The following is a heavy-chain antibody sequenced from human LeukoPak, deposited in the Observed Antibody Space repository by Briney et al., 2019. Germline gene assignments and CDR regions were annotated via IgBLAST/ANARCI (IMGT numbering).Heavy chain of an antibody. CDR3: ARESSEYYYDSSGYYHDY. J-gene: IGHJ4*02. V-gene: IGHV3-74*01. Sequence: GGSLRRSCAASGFTFSSYWMHWVRQAPGKGLVWVSRINSDGSSTSYADSVKGRFTISRDNAKNTLYLQMNSLRAEDTAVYYCARESSEYYYDSSGYYHDYWGQGTLVTVSS. CDR2: INSDGSST. D-gene: IGHD3-22*01. CDR1: GFTFSSYW.